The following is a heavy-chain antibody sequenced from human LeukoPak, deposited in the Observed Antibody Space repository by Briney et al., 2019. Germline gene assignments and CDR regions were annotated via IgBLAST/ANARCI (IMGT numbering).Heavy chain of an antibody. D-gene: IGHD3-22*01. CDR1: GGSISSSNW. CDR3: ARTYYDISGYFPNYFDY. CDR2: IYHSGST. J-gene: IGHJ4*02. V-gene: IGHV4-4*02. Sequence: PSETLSLTCAVSGGSISSSNWWSWVRQPPGKGLEWIGEIYHSGSTNYNPSLKSRVTISVDTSTNQFSLELSSVTAADTAVYYCARTYYDISGYFPNYFDYWGPGTLVTVSS.